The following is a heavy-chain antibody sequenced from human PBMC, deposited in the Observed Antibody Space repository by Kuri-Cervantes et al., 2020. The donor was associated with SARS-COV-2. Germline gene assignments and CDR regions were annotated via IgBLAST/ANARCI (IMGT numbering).Heavy chain of an antibody. Sequence: GGSLRLSCAASGFTFSSYSINWVRQAPGKGLEWVSSISSSTSYIYYEDSVKGRSTISRDNAKNSLYLQMNSLRAEDTAVYYCARGFSGYSYGDAFDIWGQGTMVTVSS. V-gene: IGHV3-21*01. CDR3: ARGFSGYSYGDAFDI. D-gene: IGHD5-18*01. CDR2: ISSSTSYI. J-gene: IGHJ3*02. CDR1: GFTFSSYS.